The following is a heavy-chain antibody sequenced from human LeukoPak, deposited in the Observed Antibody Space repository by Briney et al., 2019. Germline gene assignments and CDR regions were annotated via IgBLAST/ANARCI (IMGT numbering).Heavy chain of an antibody. J-gene: IGHJ6*03. D-gene: IGHD1/OR15-1a*01. Sequence: ASVKVSCKTSGYTFTGYYIHWVRQAPGQGLEWMGWINPNSGDTNYAQKFQGRVSMTGDTSISTAYMELSRLRSDDTAVYYCARDNKRDFYYMDVWGKGTTVTVSS. CDR2: INPNSGDT. CDR1: GYTFTGYY. V-gene: IGHV1-2*02. CDR3: ARDNKRDFYYMDV.